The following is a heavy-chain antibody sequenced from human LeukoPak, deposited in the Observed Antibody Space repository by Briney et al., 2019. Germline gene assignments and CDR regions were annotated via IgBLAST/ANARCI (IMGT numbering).Heavy chain of an antibody. D-gene: IGHD5-12*01. CDR1: GFTFSSYS. CDR3: ARGRSGYDYGYGY. Sequence: GGSLRLSCAASGFTFSSYSMNWVRQAPGKGLEWVSSISSSSSYIYYADSVKGRFTISRDNAKNSLYLQMNSLRAEDTAVYYWARGRSGYDYGYGYWGQGTLVTVSS. J-gene: IGHJ4*02. CDR2: ISSSSSYI. V-gene: IGHV3-21*01.